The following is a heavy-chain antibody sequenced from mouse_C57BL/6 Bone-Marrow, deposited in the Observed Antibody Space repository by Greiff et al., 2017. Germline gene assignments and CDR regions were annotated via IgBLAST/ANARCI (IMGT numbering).Heavy chain of an antibody. CDR1: GYTFTDYN. D-gene: IGHD2-3*01. CDR3: AREGGWLLRRYYYAMDY. Sequence: VQLQQSGPELVKPGASVKMSCKASGYTFTDYNMHWVKQSHGKSLEWIGYINPNNGGTSYNQKFKGKATLTVNKSSSTAYMELRSLTSEDSAVYYCAREGGWLLRRYYYAMDYWGQGTSVTVSS. V-gene: IGHV1-22*01. J-gene: IGHJ4*01. CDR2: INPNNGGT.